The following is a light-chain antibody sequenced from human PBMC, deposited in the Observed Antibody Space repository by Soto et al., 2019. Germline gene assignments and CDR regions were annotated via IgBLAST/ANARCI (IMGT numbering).Light chain of an antibody. J-gene: IGKJ1*01. CDR1: QGINTY. CDR2: AAS. V-gene: IGKV1-27*01. Sequence: IRVTQSPSSLSASIGDRVTITCRASQGINTYLAWYQQKPGRAPQLLIYAASALHSGVPSRFSGSGSGTDFTLTITSLQPEDVATYYCQKYNSAPRTFAQGTKV. CDR3: QKYNSAPRT.